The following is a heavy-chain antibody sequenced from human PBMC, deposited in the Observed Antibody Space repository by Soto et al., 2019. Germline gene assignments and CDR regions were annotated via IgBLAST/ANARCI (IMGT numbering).Heavy chain of an antibody. J-gene: IGHJ4*02. CDR3: ARDIASLGGDYFDS. CDR2: ISTGGAYM. D-gene: IGHD3-16*01. CDR1: GFTFRNYN. Sequence: EVQLVESGGGLVKAGGSLRLFCTASGFTFRNYNMNWVRQAPGKGLEWVSSISTGGAYMFYADSVKGRFTISRDNAQNSLFLQIDSPRAEDTALYYCARDIASLGGDYFDSWGQGTLVTVS. V-gene: IGHV3-21*06.